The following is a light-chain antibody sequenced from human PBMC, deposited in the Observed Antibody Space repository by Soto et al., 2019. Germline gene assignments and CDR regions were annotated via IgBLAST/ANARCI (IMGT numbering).Light chain of an antibody. Sequence: IVLTQSPGTLSLSPGERATLSCRARQRLSSSHVGWYQKRPGQAPRLLICEISERADDIPDRFSGSGSGTDFTLTISRLEPEDSAVYYCQYYGTSPLYTFGQGTKVDIK. J-gene: IGKJ2*01. CDR1: QRLSSSH. V-gene: IGKV3-20*01. CDR3: QYYGTSPLYT. CDR2: EIS.